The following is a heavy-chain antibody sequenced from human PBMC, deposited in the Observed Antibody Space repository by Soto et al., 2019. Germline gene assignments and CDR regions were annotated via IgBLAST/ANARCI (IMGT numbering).Heavy chain of an antibody. CDR1: GFTFSSYA. Sequence: PGGSLRLSCSASGFTFSSYAMHWVRQAPGKGLEYVSAISSNGGSTYYADSVKGRFTISRDNSKNKPYLHMSSLRAEDTAVYYCVKVRPPDTAMAHYHYCGQGTLVTVSS. CDR2: ISSNGGST. J-gene: IGHJ4*02. D-gene: IGHD5-18*01. V-gene: IGHV3-64D*06. CDR3: VKVRPPDTAMAHYHY.